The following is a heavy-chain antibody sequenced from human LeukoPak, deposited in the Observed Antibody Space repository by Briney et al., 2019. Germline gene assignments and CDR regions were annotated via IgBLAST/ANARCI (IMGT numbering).Heavy chain of an antibody. V-gene: IGHV1-2*02. D-gene: IGHD6-13*01. CDR1: GYIFTRYY. Sequence: ASVKVSCKACGYIFTRYYLHWVRQTPGQGLEWMGWINSNSDDTHYAQKFRDRVIITRDRYIRTVYVAVSRLSSGDRAVYYCVRVRIAAVLDYWGQGTLVAVSS. CDR2: INSNSDDT. J-gene: IGHJ4*02. CDR3: VRVRIAAVLDY.